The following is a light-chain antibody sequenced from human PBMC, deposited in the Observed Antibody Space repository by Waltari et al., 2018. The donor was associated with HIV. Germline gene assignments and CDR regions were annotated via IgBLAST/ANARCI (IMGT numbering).Light chain of an antibody. CDR3: QSYDSSLSGYV. CDR2: GNN. CDR1: SSHIRAGYD. Sequence: QSVLTQPPSVSGAPAQRVTIPRTGSSSHIRAGYDVHWYQQLPGTAPKPLIYGNNNRPSGVPDRFSGSKSGTSASLAVTGLQAEDEADYYCQSYDSSLSGYVFGTGTKVTVL. V-gene: IGLV1-40*01. J-gene: IGLJ1*01.